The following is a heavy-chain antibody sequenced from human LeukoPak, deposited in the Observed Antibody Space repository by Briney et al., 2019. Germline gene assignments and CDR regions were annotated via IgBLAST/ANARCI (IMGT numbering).Heavy chain of an antibody. Sequence: GGSLRLSCAASGFTVSSNYMSWVRQAPGKGLEWVSVIYSGGSTYYADSVKGRFTISRDNSRSTLYLQVNSLSAEDTAVYYCARGTSLGRPGTYYFDYWGQGALVTVSS. D-gene: IGHD1/OR15-1a*01. V-gene: IGHV3-53*01. J-gene: IGHJ4*02. CDR3: ARGTSLGRPGTYYFDY. CDR2: IYSGGST. CDR1: GFTVSSNY.